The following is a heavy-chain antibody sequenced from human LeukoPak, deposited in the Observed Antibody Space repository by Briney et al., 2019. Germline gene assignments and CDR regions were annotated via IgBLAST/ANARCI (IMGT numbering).Heavy chain of an antibody. CDR1: GGSFSGYY. Sequence: SETLSLTCAVYGGSFSGYYWSWIRQPPGKGLEWIGEINHNGSTNYNPSLKSRVTISVDTSKNQFSLKLSSVTAADTAVYYCARKSSGWYYFDYWGQGTLVTVSS. V-gene: IGHV4-34*01. CDR2: INHNGST. J-gene: IGHJ4*02. D-gene: IGHD6-19*01. CDR3: ARKSSGWYYFDY.